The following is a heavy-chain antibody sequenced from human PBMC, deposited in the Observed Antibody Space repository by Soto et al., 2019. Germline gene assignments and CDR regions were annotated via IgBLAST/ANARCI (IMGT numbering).Heavy chain of an antibody. J-gene: IGHJ4*02. D-gene: IGHD6-13*01. V-gene: IGHV4-59*11. CDR2: ILYSGST. Sequence: QVQLQESGPGLVKPSGTLSLTCTVSGGSISGHYWIWIRQSPGKGLEWIGYILYSGSTNYNPSLKSRVTLSVDTSKSQLSLRLSSVTAADTAVYYCARVGSSGWSPDYWGQGTLVTVSS. CDR1: GGSISGHY. CDR3: ARVGSSGWSPDY.